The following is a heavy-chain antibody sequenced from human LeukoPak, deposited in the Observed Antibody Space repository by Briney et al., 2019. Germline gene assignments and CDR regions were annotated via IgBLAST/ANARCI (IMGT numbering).Heavy chain of an antibody. J-gene: IGHJ5*02. D-gene: IGHD6-13*01. CDR1: GFSFSDYG. V-gene: IGHV3-30*02. Sequence: GGSLRLSCAASGFSFSDYGMHWVRQAPGKGLEWVAFIRYDGSNKYYADSVKGRFTISRDNSKNTLYLQMNSLRAEDTAVYYCAKDPQEGSSWYWNWFDPWGQGTLVTVSS. CDR2: IRYDGSNK. CDR3: AKDPQEGSSWYWNWFDP.